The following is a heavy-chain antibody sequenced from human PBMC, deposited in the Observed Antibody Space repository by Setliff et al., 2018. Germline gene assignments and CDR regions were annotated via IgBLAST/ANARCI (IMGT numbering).Heavy chain of an antibody. CDR2: ISPYSGET. CDR1: GFNFITYG. D-gene: IGHD3-3*01. CDR3: ARDREGRNYNFWSGYLDQYYYYYMDV. Sequence: ASVKVSCKTSGFNFITYGFSWVRQAPGQGLEWMGWISPYSGETNNAQKFQDRLSVTANTYSKTNYMELRSRRFDDAAVYYCARDREGRNYNFWSGYLDQYYYYYMDVWGKGTAVTVSS. V-gene: IGHV1-18*01. J-gene: IGHJ6*03.